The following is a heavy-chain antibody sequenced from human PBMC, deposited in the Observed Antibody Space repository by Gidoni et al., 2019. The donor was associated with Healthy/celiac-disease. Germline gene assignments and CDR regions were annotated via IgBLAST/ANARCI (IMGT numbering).Heavy chain of an antibody. V-gene: IGHV1-69*04. Sequence: QVQLVQSGAEVKKPGSSVKVSCKPSGGTFSSYAISWVRQAPGQGLEWMGRIIPILGIANYAQKFQGRVTITADKSTSTAYMELSSLRSEDTAVYYCARGVRDAVIYYWGQGTLVTVSS. CDR3: ARGVRDAVIYY. CDR2: IIPILGIA. D-gene: IGHD2-21*01. J-gene: IGHJ4*02. CDR1: GGTFSSYA.